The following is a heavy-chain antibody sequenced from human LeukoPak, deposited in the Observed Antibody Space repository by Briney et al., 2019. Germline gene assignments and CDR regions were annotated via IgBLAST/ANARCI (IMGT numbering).Heavy chain of an antibody. Sequence: AGGSLRLSCAASGFSFSSYELNWVRQAPGKGLEWVSYISSTGNTTYYADSVKGRFTISRDNAKNSLYLQMNSLRAEDTAIYYCARGTSTFGYWGQGTLVTVSS. CDR1: GFSFSSYE. V-gene: IGHV3-48*03. CDR3: ARGTSTFGY. D-gene: IGHD2-2*01. J-gene: IGHJ4*02. CDR2: ISSTGNTT.